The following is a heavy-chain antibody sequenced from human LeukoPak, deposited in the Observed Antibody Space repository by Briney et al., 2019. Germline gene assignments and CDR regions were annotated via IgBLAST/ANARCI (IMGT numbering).Heavy chain of an antibody. CDR3: AKDRGGYTPEY. CDR2: ISSDGSYK. J-gene: IGHJ4*02. D-gene: IGHD5-12*01. CDR1: GFTFSSHA. V-gene: IGHV3-30*04. Sequence: GGSLRLSCAASGFTFSSHALHWVRQAPGKGLEWVAVISSDGSYKYYADSVKGRFTISRDNSKNTLYLQMNSLRAEDTAVYYCAKDRGGYTPEYWGQGTLVTVSS.